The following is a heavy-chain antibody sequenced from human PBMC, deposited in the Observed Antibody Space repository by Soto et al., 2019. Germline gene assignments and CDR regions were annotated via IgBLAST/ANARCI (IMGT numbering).Heavy chain of an antibody. J-gene: IGHJ4*02. CDR3: AKGTMGAPFYYFDY. V-gene: IGHV3-23*01. D-gene: IGHD1-26*01. CDR1: GFTFNNSA. Sequence: EVQLLESGGGLVQPGGSLRLSCVASGFTFNNSAMSWVRQAPGKGLQWVSSISGTVGNTYYAESVKGRFTISRDTSKNTVYIQMNSLRAEDTAIYYCAKGTMGAPFYYFDYWGQGTLVTVSS. CDR2: ISGTVGNT.